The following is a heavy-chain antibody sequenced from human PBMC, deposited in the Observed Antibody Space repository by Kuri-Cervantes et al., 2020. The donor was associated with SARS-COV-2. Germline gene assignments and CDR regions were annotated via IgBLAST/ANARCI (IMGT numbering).Heavy chain of an antibody. CDR1: GFTFSSYG. V-gene: IGHV3-30*02. Sequence: GESLKISCAASGFTFSSYGMHWVRQAPGKGLEWVAFIRHDGSNKYYADSVKGRFTISRDNSKNTLYLQMNSLRAEDTAVYYCARELATITMARGTPAFDIWGQGTMVTVSS. CDR3: ARELATITMARGTPAFDI. J-gene: IGHJ3*02. D-gene: IGHD3-10*01. CDR2: IRHDGSNK.